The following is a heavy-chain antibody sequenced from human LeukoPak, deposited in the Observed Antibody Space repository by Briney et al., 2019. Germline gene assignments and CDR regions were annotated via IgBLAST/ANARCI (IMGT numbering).Heavy chain of an antibody. CDR2: INHSGST. CDR1: GGSFSGYY. D-gene: IGHD1-7*01. J-gene: IGHJ3*02. V-gene: IGHV4-34*01. Sequence: SETLSLTCAVYGGSFSGYYWSWIRQPPGRGLEWIGEINHSGSTNYNPSLKSRVTISVDTSKNQFSLKLSSVTAADTAVYYCARHGEYNWNYGLYAFDIWGQGTMVTVSS. CDR3: ARHGEYNWNYGLYAFDI.